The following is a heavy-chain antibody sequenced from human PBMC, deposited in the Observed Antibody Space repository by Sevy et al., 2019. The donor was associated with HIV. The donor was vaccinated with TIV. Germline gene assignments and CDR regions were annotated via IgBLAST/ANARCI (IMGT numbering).Heavy chain of an antibody. V-gene: IGHV3-49*04. CDR1: GFTFGDYC. Sequence: GGSLRLSCTASGFTFGDYCMSWVRQAPGKGLEWVAFLKNEVYGGTVDHAASVRGRFVISRDDSKTIAYLQMNDLKTQDTGVYYCTRWKAAQSILDYWGQGALVTVSS. D-gene: IGHD6-13*01. J-gene: IGHJ4*02. CDR2: LKNEVYGGTV. CDR3: TRWKAAQSILDY.